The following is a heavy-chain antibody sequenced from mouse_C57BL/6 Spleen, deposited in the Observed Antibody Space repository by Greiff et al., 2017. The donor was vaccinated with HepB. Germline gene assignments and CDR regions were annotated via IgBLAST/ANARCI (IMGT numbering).Heavy chain of an antibody. J-gene: IGHJ3*01. D-gene: IGHD4-1*01. V-gene: IGHV1-18*01. CDR3: ASLGRAY. CDR2: INPNNGGT. Sequence: EVQLQQSGPELVKPGASVKIPCKASGYTFTDYNMDWVKQSHGKSLEWIGEINPNNGGTIYNQKFKGKATLTVDKSSSTAYMELRSLTSEDTAVYYCASLGRAYWGQGTLVTVSA. CDR1: GYTFTDYN.